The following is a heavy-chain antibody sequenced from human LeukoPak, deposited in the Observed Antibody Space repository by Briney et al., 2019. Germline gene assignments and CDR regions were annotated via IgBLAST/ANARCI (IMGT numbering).Heavy chain of an antibody. CDR1: GYGFTTYW. CDR2: IYPGDSDT. D-gene: IGHD2-15*01. Sequence: GESLKISCKASGYGFTTYWIGWVRQMPGKGLEWMGIIYPGDSDTRYSPSFQGQVTISADKSISTAYLQWSSLTASDTAMYYCARSVDCSGGSCYPNWFDPWGQGTLVTVSS. V-gene: IGHV5-51*01. J-gene: IGHJ5*02. CDR3: ARSVDCSGGSCYPNWFDP.